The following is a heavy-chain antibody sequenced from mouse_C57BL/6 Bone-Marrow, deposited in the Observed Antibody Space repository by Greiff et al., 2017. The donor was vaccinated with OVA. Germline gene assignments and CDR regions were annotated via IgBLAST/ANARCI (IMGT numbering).Heavy chain of an antibody. CDR2: ISDGGSYT. D-gene: IGHD2-4*01. CDR1: GFTFSSYA. Sequence: EVQLVESGGGLVKPGGSLKLSCAASGFTFSSYAMSWVRQTPEKRLEWVATISDGGSYTYYPDNVKGRFTISRDNAKNNLYLQMSHLKSEDTAMYYWARGNDYSYYFDYWGQGTTLTVSS. J-gene: IGHJ2*01. CDR3: ARGNDYSYYFDY. V-gene: IGHV5-4*01.